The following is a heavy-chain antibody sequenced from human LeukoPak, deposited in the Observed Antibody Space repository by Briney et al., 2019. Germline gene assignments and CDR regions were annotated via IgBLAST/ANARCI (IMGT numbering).Heavy chain of an antibody. Sequence: SETLSLTCTVSGYSISSGYYCGWIRQPPGKGLEWFGSVYHSGSTYYNPSLKSRVTISMDKSKNQFSLKLTAVTAADTAVYYCGSQKEWSLTEYHFDYWGQGTLVTVSS. V-gene: IGHV4-38-2*02. CDR3: GSQKEWSLTEYHFDY. J-gene: IGHJ4*02. CDR1: GYSISSGYY. CDR2: VYHSGST. D-gene: IGHD3-3*01.